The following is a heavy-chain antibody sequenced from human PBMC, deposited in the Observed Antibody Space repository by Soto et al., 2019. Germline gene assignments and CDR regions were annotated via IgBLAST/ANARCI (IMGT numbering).Heavy chain of an antibody. D-gene: IGHD5-18*01. CDR2: VYYDGTEK. CDR3: ARGDTAVVRKGVDV. Sequence: QVYLVESGGGVVQPGTSLRLSCEASGFNYISYGMHWVRQAPGKALEWVAVVYYDGTEKYYGDSVKGRFTITRDNSQNTLSLQMNSLRVEDTAVYYCARGDTAVVRKGVDVWGQGTPVTVSS. CDR1: GFNYISYG. J-gene: IGHJ6*02. V-gene: IGHV3-33*01.